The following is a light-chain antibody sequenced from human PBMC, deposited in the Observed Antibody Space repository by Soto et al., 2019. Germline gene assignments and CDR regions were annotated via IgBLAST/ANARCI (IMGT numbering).Light chain of an antibody. CDR2: GNS. Sequence: QPVLTQPPSVSGAPGQRVTISFTGSSSNIGAGYDVHWYQQLPGTAPKLLIYGNSNRPSGVPDRFSGSKSGTSASLAITGLQAEDEADYDCQSYDSSLSGYVFGTGTKLTVL. CDR1: SSNIGAGYD. V-gene: IGLV1-40*01. CDR3: QSYDSSLSGYV. J-gene: IGLJ1*01.